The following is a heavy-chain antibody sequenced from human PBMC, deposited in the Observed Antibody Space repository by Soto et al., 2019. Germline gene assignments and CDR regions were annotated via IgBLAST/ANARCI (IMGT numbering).Heavy chain of an antibody. CDR1: GFTVSSNY. Sequence: PGGSLRLSCAASGFTVSSNYMSWVRQAPGKGLEWVSVIYSGGSTYYADSVKGRFTISRDNSENTLYLQMNSLRAEDTAVYYCAKTPPYGSGRYDYWGQGTLVTVSS. J-gene: IGHJ4*02. CDR2: IYSGGST. D-gene: IGHD3-10*01. V-gene: IGHV3-66*01. CDR3: AKTPPYGSGRYDY.